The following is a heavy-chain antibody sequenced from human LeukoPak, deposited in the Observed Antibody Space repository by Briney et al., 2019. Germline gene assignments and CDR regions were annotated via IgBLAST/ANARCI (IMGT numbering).Heavy chain of an antibody. D-gene: IGHD4-17*01. J-gene: IGHJ3*01. Sequence: GGSLRLSCAASGFTFNNYAVMWVRQAQGQGLEWVSAITGGGRTYYADSVKGRFTISRDNSKNTLYLQMNRLRAEDTARYFSARDPNGDYIGAFDFLGQGTVVTVSS. CDR1: GFTFNNYA. CDR2: ITGGGRT. V-gene: IGHV3-23*01. CDR3: ARDPNGDYIGAFDF.